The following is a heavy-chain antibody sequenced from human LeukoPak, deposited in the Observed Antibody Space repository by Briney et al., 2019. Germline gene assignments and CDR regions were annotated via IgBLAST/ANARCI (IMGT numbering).Heavy chain of an antibody. CDR1: GGSISSSSYY. J-gene: IGHJ3*02. Sequence: SETLSLTCTVSGGSISSSSYYWGWIRQPPGKGLEWIGSIYYSGSTYYNPSLKSRVTISVDTSKNQFSLKLSSVTAADTAVYYCARGGMTFGIWGQGTMVTVSS. D-gene: IGHD2/OR15-2a*01. CDR3: ARGGMTFGI. V-gene: IGHV4-39*07. CDR2: IYYSGST.